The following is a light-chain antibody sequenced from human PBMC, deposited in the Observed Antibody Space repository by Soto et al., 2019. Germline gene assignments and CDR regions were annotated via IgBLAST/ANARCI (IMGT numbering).Light chain of an antibody. CDR1: QSVSSTY. J-gene: IGKJ2*01. Sequence: DIVLTQSPGTLSLSPGERATLSCRASQSVSSTYLAWYQHKPGQAPRLLIYGASSRATGIPDRFSGSGAGTDFALTISRLEPEEFAVYYWQQYDRSPYTFGQGTKVDIK. V-gene: IGKV3-20*01. CDR3: QQYDRSPYT. CDR2: GAS.